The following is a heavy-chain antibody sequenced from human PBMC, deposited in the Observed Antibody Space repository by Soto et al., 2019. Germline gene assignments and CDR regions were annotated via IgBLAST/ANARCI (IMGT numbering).Heavy chain of an antibody. D-gene: IGHD3-10*01. Sequence: QVQLQESGPGLVKPSGTLSLTCTISGGSMDIYYWSWIRQPPGKGLEWIGYIYHSGSTNYNPSLKSRVTISVDPSKKQFSLNLSSVIAADTAVYYCAREYGSGTYNWFDPWGQGTLVTVSS. V-gene: IGHV4-59*01. J-gene: IGHJ5*02. CDR2: IYHSGST. CDR3: AREYGSGTYNWFDP. CDR1: GGSMDIYY.